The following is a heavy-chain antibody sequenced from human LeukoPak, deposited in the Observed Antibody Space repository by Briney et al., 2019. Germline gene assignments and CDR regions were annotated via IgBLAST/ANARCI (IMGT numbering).Heavy chain of an antibody. J-gene: IGHJ4*02. CDR1: GFTFSSYG. V-gene: IGHV3-23*01. CDR3: GKTPSYYDSSGYYSFDY. Sequence: GGSLRLSCAASGFTFSSYGMSWVRQAPGKGLEWVSAISGSGGSTYYADSVKGRFTISRDNSKNTLYLQMNSLRAEDTAVYYCGKTPSYYDSSGYYSFDYWGQGTLVTVSS. CDR2: ISGSGGST. D-gene: IGHD3-22*01.